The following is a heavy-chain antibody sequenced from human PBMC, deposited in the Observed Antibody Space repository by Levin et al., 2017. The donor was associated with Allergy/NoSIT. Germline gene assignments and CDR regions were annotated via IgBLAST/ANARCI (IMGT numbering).Heavy chain of an antibody. D-gene: IGHD5-18*01. CDR1: GFTFSSYS. V-gene: IGHV3-48*01. CDR2: ISSSSSTI. CDR3: AREWLPSLQLWLSTHYGMDV. Sequence: GGSLRLSCAASGFTFSSYSMNWVRQAPGKGLEWVSYISSSSSTIYYADSVKGRFTISRDNAKNSLYLQMNSLRAEDTAVYYCAREWLPSLQLWLSTHYGMDVWGQGTTVTVSS. J-gene: IGHJ6*02.